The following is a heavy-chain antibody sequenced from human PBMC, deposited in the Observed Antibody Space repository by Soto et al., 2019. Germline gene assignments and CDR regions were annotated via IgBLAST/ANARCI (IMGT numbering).Heavy chain of an antibody. CDR1: GDSISSSNYY. CDR2: IYYSGST. Sequence: SETLSLTCTVSGDSISSSNYYWGWIRQPPGKGLEWIGNIYYSGSTYDNPSLKSRVTISVDTSKNQFSLRLSSVTAADTAVYYCARQTKSGRRFDPWGQGTLVTVSS. J-gene: IGHJ5*02. CDR3: ARQTKSGRRFDP. V-gene: IGHV4-39*01.